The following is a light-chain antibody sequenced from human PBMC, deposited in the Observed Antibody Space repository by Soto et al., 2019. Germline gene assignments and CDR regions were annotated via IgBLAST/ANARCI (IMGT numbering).Light chain of an antibody. CDR2: GAS. CDR3: QQRSNWPGLT. Sequence: EIVLTQSPCTLSLSAGERATLSWGASQSVISTYLAWYQQKPGQAPRLLIYGASSRATGIPDRFSGSGSATDFTPTISSLEPEDFAVYYCQQRSNWPGLTFGGGTKVDIK. V-gene: IGKV3D-20*02. J-gene: IGKJ4*01. CDR1: QSVISTY.